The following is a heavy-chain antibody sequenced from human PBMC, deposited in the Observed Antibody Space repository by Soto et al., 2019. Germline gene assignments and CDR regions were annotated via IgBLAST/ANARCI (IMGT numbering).Heavy chain of an antibody. V-gene: IGHV3-7*01. D-gene: IGHD2-2*01. J-gene: IGHJ4*02. CDR1: GFTFSNYG. CDR2: IKQDGSDK. Sequence: GGSLRFSCVASGFTFSNYGMSLVRPDPGKGLEWVANIKQDGSDKYYEASVKGRFTFSRDNAKNSLNLQMNSLRTEDTAVYYCARLPPADSRYFFDYPGQGTLVTLP. CDR3: ARLPPADSRYFFDY.